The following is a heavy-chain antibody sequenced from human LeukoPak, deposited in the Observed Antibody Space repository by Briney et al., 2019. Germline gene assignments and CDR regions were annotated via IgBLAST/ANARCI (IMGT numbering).Heavy chain of an antibody. CDR2: ITGGGDST. V-gene: IGHV3-23*01. J-gene: IGHJ4*02. CDR3: AENIRGQPLCGFNY. CDR1: GFTFDASA. D-gene: IGHD2-2*01. Sequence: GGSLRLSCAASGFTFDASAMSWVRQAPGKGLEWVAVITGGGDSTYYADSVKGRFTISRDNSKNTLFLQVNSLRAEDTAVYFCAENIRGQPLCGFNYWGQGIVVTVSS.